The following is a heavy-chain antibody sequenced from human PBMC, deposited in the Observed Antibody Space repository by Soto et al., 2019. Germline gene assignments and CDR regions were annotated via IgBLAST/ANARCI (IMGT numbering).Heavy chain of an antibody. Sequence: PGGSLRLSCAASGFSFSTYGMHWARQAPGKGLEWVAVIWHDGSKTYYADSVKGRLIISRDNSKNTLYVQINSLRAEDRGVYFCARGSIVAAEYGMDVWGQGTTGTVYS. D-gene: IGHD6-13*01. V-gene: IGHV3-33*01. CDR3: ARGSIVAAEYGMDV. CDR1: GFSFSTYG. CDR2: IWHDGSKT. J-gene: IGHJ6*02.